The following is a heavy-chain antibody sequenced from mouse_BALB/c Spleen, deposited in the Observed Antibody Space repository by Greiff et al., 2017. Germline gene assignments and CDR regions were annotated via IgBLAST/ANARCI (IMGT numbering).Heavy chain of an antibody. J-gene: IGHJ2*01. CDR1: GFTFSSYT. V-gene: IGHV5-12-2*01. D-gene: IGHD2-14*01. CDR2: ISNGGGST. CDR3: ARRGYRYDGDYFDY. Sequence: EVKLVESGGGLVQPGGSLKLSCAASGFTFSSYTMSWVRQTPEKRLEWVAYISNGGGSTYYPDTVKGRFTISRDNAKNTLYLQMSSLKSEDTAMYYCARRGYRYDGDYFDYWGQGTTLTVSS.